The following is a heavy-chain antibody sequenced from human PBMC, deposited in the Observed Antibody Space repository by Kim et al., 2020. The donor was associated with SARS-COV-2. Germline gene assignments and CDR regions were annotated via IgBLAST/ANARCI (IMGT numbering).Heavy chain of an antibody. J-gene: IGHJ3*02. Sequence: GRSLRLSCAASGFTFNDHAMHWVRQAPGKGLEWVSGINWNSGTIAYADSVRGRFTISRDNAKNSVYVQMNSLRADDTALYYCAKGTGGSSYDAFDIWGQGTMVTVSS. CDR1: GFTFNDHA. V-gene: IGHV3-9*01. CDR3: AKGTGGSSYDAFDI. CDR2: INWNSGTI. D-gene: IGHD3-16*01.